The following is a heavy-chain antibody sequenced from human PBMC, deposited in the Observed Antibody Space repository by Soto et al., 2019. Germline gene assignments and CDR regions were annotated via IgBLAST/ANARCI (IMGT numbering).Heavy chain of an antibody. CDR2: ISSSSGTI. D-gene: IGHD5-18*01. CDR3: ASSGMVGGTIYYFDY. Sequence: GGSLRLSCAASGFTFSSYSMNWVRQAPGKGLEWVSYISSSSGTIYYADSVKGRFTISRDNAKNSLYLQMNSLRAEDTAVYYCASSGMVGGTIYYFDYWGQGTLVTVSS. J-gene: IGHJ4*02. V-gene: IGHV3-48*01. CDR1: GFTFSSYS.